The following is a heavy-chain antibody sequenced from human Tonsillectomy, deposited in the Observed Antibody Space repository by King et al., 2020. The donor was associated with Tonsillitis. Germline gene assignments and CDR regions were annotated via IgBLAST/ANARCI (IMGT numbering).Heavy chain of an antibody. CDR3: AKEYYDILTGYYARPFDY. J-gene: IGHJ4*02. CDR1: GFTFSSYA. CDR2: ISGSGGSI. Sequence: VQLVESGGSLVQPGGSLRLSCAASGFTFSSYAMSWVRQAPGKGLEWVSAISGSGGSIYYADSVKGRFTISRDNSKNTLYLQVNSLRAEDTGVYYCAKEYYDILTGYYARPFDYWGQGTLVTVSS. V-gene: IGHV3-23*04. D-gene: IGHD3-9*01.